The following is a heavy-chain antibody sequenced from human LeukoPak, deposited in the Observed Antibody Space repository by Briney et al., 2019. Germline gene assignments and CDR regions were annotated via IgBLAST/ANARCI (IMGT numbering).Heavy chain of an antibody. D-gene: IGHD3-10*01. Sequence: PGRSLRLSCAASGFTFSNSAMNWVRQAPGKGLEWVAVISYDGNNKYYSDSVKGRFTISRDNSKNTLYLQMNSLRAEDTAVYYCAKDMYYRGSGSYFNVDYWGRGTLVTVSS. CDR3: AKDMYYRGSGSYFNVDY. CDR1: GFTFSNSA. V-gene: IGHV3-30*18. J-gene: IGHJ4*02. CDR2: ISYDGNNK.